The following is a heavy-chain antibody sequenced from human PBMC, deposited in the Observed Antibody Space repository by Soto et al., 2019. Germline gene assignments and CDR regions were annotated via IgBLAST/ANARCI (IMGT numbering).Heavy chain of an antibody. V-gene: IGHV1-69*01. D-gene: IGHD2-2*01. CDR3: ARSQGSRTSLEIYYCYYFGMDV. J-gene: IGHJ6*02. CDR2: IIPISGTA. CDR1: GGTFRSYA. Sequence: QVQLVQSGAEVKKPGSSVKVSCKASGGTFRSYAISWVRQAPGQGLEWMGGIIPISGTANYAQKFQGRVTITADDSTSTAYMELSSLRSEDTAVYYCARSQGSRTSLEIYYCYYFGMDVGGQGTTVIVSS.